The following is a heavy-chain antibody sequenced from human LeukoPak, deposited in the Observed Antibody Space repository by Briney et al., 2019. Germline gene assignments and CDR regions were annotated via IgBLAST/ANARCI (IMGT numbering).Heavy chain of an antibody. D-gene: IGHD1-26*01. CDR1: GGSISGTNW. Sequence: SGTLSLTCGVSGGSISGTNWWSWVRPPPGQGLEWIGEISLRGLTNYNPSLRSRLTMSLDESKNQVSLNLTSVTGADTAVYYCSRESGPFSPFGFWGQGSLVSVHS. CDR2: ISLRGLT. CDR3: SRESGPFSPFGF. J-gene: IGHJ4*02. V-gene: IGHV4-4*02.